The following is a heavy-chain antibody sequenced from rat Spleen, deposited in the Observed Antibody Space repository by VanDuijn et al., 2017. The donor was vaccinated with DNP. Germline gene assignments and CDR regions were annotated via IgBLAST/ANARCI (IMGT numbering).Heavy chain of an antibody. CDR3: VRQELRRLYWFAY. J-gene: IGHJ3*01. Sequence: EVQLVESGGGLVQPGNSLKLSCAASGFTFSDYAMAWVRQSPKKGLEWVATIIYDDSSSYYRDSVKGRFTISRDNAKRTVYLQMDSLRSADTATYYCVRQELRRLYWFAYWGQGTLVTVSS. CDR2: IIYDDSSS. CDR1: GFTFSDYA. V-gene: IGHV5-17*01. D-gene: IGHD1-11*01.